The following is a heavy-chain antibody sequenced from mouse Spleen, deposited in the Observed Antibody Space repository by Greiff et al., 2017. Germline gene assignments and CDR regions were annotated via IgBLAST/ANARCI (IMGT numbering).Heavy chain of an antibody. CDR2: ISSGSSTI. D-gene: IGHD2-12*01. V-gene: IGHV5-17*02. CDR1: GFTFSSFG. CDR3: ARSRRGYYAMDY. Sequence: EVKLVESGGGLVQPGGSRKLSCAASGFTFSSFGMHWVRQAPEKGLEWVAYISSGSSTIYYADTVKGRFTISRDNPKNTLFLQMTSLRSEDTAMYYCARSRRGYYAMDYWGQGTSVTVSS. J-gene: IGHJ4*01.